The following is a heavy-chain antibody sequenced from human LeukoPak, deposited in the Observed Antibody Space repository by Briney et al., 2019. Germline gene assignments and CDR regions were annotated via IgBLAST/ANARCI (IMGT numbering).Heavy chain of an antibody. J-gene: IGHJ4*02. Sequence: GASVKVSCTASGYTFTAFYIHWVRQAPGQGPEWMGWINPNSGSTKYAQKFQGRVTMSRGTSITTTYMELSRLTSDDTAVYYCARVSDIVVVPAAFYFDYWGQGALVTVSS. CDR3: ARVSDIVVVPAAFYFDY. CDR2: INPNSGST. CDR1: GYTFTAFY. D-gene: IGHD2-2*01. V-gene: IGHV1-2*02.